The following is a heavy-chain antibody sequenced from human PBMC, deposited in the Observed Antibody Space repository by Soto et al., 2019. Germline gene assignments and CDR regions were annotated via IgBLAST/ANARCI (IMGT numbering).Heavy chain of an antibody. D-gene: IGHD6-6*01. CDR3: AGDRSNSPDYFDY. Sequence: QVQLQESGPGLVKPSQTLSLTCTVSGGSISSDDYYWSWIRQPPGKGLEWIGHIYYSGRTYYNPSLKSRLTISVDTSKNQISLKLSSVSAADTAVYFCAGDRSNSPDYFDYWGQGTLVTASS. CDR2: IYYSGRT. CDR1: GGSISSDDYY. J-gene: IGHJ4*02. V-gene: IGHV4-30-4*01.